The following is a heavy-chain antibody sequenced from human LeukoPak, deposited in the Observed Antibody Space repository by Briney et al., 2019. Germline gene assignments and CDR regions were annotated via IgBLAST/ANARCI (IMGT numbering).Heavy chain of an antibody. CDR2: ISSNGGST. CDR3: ARDATMIVVPWVGAFDS. CDR1: GFTFSSYA. J-gene: IGHJ3*02. Sequence: PGGSLRLSCAASGFTFSSYAMHWVRQAPGKGLEYVSAISSNGGSTYYVNSVKGRFTISRDNSKNTLYLQMGSLRAEDMAVYYCARDATMIVVPWVGAFDSWGQGTMVTVSS. V-gene: IGHV3-64*01. D-gene: IGHD3-22*01.